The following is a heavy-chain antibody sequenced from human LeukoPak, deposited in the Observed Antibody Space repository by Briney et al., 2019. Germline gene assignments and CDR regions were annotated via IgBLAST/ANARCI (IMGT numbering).Heavy chain of an antibody. CDR3: ARSYGSGSYYEDWFDP. CDR2: ISGSGGST. V-gene: IGHV3-23*01. CDR1: GFTFSSYA. Sequence: GGSLRLSCAASGFTFSSYAMSWVRQAPGKGLEWVSAISGSGGSTYYADSVKGRFTISRDNSKNTLYLQMNSLRAEDTAVYYCARSYGSGSYYEDWFDPWGQGTLVTVSS. D-gene: IGHD3-10*01. J-gene: IGHJ5*02.